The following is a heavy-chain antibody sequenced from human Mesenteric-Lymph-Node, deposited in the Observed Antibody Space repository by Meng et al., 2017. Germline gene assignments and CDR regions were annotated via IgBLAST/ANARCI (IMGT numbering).Heavy chain of an antibody. D-gene: IGHD6-19*01. Sequence: QAQLPESGPGLVKPSQTLSLTCSVSGGSISSGDSYWSWIRQPPGKGLEWIGYIYYSGSTYYNPSLRSRITISVDTSKNQFSLNLSSVTAADTAVYYCARVGQWLPIDYWGQGTLVTVSS. CDR1: GGSISSGDSY. V-gene: IGHV4-30-4*01. J-gene: IGHJ4*02. CDR2: IYYSGST. CDR3: ARVGQWLPIDY.